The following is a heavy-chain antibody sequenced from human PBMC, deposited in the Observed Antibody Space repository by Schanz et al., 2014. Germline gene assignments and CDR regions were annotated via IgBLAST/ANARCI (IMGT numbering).Heavy chain of an antibody. CDR3: ARGLVRYFAY. CDR1: GYTLTAYY. V-gene: IGHV1-2*06. Sequence: QVPLVQSGAEVKKPGASVKVSCKASGYTLTAYYMHWVRQAPGQGLEWMGQINPNSGATIYAQNFQGRVTMTRDTSINTAYMELSRLRSDDTAVYYCARGLVRYFAYWGQGTLVTVSS. J-gene: IGHJ4*02. D-gene: IGHD2-8*02. CDR2: INPNSGAT.